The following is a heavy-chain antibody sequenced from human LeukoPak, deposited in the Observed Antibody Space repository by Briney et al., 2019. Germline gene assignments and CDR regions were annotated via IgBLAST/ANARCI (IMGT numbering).Heavy chain of an antibody. D-gene: IGHD3-3*01. J-gene: IGHJ3*02. CDR1: GFTFSSYA. V-gene: IGHV3-23*01. Sequence: PGGSLRPSCAASGFTFSSYAMSWVRQAPGKGLEWVSAISGSGGSTYYADSVKGRFTISRDNSKNTLYLQMNSLRAEDTAVYYCAKDTNRLRFLEWLLFDDAFDIWGQGTMVTVSS. CDR2: ISGSGGST. CDR3: AKDTNRLRFLEWLLFDDAFDI.